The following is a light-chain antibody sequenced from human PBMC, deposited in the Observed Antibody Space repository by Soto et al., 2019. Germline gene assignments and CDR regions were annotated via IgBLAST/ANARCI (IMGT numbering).Light chain of an antibody. V-gene: IGKV3D-11*03. CDR2: DTS. CDR3: QQYGSAPFT. CDR1: QGIGDT. J-gene: IGKJ4*01. Sequence: EIVLTQSPATLSLSPGERATLSCRASQGIGDTLAWYQHKPGQTPRLLIYDTSTRATGVPTRFSGSRSGAEFTLTISRLEPEDFAVYYCQQYGSAPFTFGGGTKVDIK.